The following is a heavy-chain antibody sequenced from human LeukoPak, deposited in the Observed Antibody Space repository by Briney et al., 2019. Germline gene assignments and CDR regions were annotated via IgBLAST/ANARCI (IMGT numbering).Heavy chain of an antibody. CDR3: ARDVGFGEFSGDPRY. Sequence: GASVKVSCKASGYTFTSYAISWVRQAPGQGLEWMGWISAYNGNTNYAQKLQGRVTMTTDTSTSTDYMELRSLRSDDTAVYYWARDVGFGEFSGDPRYWGQGTLVTVSS. J-gene: IGHJ4*02. CDR1: GYTFTSYA. V-gene: IGHV1-18*01. D-gene: IGHD3-10*01. CDR2: ISAYNGNT.